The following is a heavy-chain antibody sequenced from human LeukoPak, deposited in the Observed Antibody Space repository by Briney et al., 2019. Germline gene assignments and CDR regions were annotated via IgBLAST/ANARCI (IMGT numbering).Heavy chain of an antibody. CDR2: IKKDGTEK. J-gene: IGHJ4*02. D-gene: IGHD3-10*01. V-gene: IGHV3-7*03. CDR1: GLSFSDLW. CDR3: EAYGSV. Sequence: GGSLRLSCTASGLSFSDLWLTWVRQAPGRGLEWVANIKKDGTEKNYVDSVRGRFTISRDNDQNSLYLQMNNLRAEDTAIYYCEAYGSVWGQGTLVIVSS.